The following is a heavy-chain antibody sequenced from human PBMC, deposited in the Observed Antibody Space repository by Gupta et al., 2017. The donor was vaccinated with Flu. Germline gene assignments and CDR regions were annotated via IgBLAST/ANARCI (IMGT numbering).Heavy chain of an antibody. D-gene: IGHD2-21*02. V-gene: IGHV3-48*03. CDR2: ISSSGSTI. J-gene: IGHJ4*02. CDR1: GFTFSSYE. CDR3: ARQRYVVVTAILGYFDY. Sequence: GGSLRLSCAASGFTFSSYEMNWVRQAPGKGLEWVSYISSSGSTIYYADSVKGRFTISRDNAKNSLYLQMNSLRAEDTAVYYCARQRYVVVTAILGYFDYWGQGTLVTVSS.